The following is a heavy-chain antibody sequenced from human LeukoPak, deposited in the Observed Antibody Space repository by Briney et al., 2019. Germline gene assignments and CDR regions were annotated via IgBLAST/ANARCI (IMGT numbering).Heavy chain of an antibody. Sequence: PSQTLSLTCTVSGGSINNGGYYWSWIRQHPGKGLEWIGYIHYSGSSYYNPSLRSRVTISVDTSKNHFSLKLSSVTAADTAVYYCARGTVITGTPFDPWGQGTLVTVSS. CDR2: IHYSGSS. V-gene: IGHV4-31*03. D-gene: IGHD1-7*01. CDR3: ARGTVITGTPFDP. J-gene: IGHJ5*02. CDR1: GGSINNGGYY.